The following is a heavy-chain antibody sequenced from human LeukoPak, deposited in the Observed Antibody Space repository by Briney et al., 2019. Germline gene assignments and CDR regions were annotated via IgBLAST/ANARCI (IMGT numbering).Heavy chain of an antibody. V-gene: IGHV3-23*01. J-gene: IGHJ4*02. CDR1: GFTFSTYT. Sequence: PGGSLRLSCAASGFTFSTYTMYWVRHPPGKRLEWVSIIGSSDGGIHYADSVKGRFTISRDNSKNTLYLQVNSLRAEDTAVYYCAKGGKWDVTPFDYWGQGTLVTVSS. CDR2: IGSSDGGI. CDR3: AKGGKWDVTPFDY. D-gene: IGHD1-26*01.